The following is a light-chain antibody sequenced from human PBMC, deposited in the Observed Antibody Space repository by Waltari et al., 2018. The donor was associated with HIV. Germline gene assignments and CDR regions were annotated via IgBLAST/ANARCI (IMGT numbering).Light chain of an antibody. J-gene: IGLJ3*02. CDR3: AAWDDSLNGWV. CDR1: SSNIGSNT. CDR2: SNN. Sequence: QSVLTQPPSASGTPGQRVTIPCSGSSSNIGSNTANWYQQLPGTAPKLLIYSNNQRPSGVPDRFSGSKSGTSASLAISGLQSEDEADYYCAAWDDSLNGWVFGGGTKLTVL. V-gene: IGLV1-44*01.